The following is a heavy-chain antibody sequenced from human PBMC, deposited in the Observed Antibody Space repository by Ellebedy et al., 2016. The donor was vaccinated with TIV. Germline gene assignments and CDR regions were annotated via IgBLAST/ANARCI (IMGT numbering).Heavy chain of an antibody. Sequence: SETLSLTCAVSGASISSGGYSWSWIRQPPGKGLEWIGHIFHSGSAYYHPSLKSRVNISVDKSKNQFSLKLSSVTAADTAVYYCARVLPSVYYYGMDVWGQGTTVSVSS. CDR2: IFHSGSA. J-gene: IGHJ6*02. CDR3: ARVLPSVYYYGMDV. D-gene: IGHD2-15*01. CDR1: GASISSGGYS. V-gene: IGHV4-30-2*01.